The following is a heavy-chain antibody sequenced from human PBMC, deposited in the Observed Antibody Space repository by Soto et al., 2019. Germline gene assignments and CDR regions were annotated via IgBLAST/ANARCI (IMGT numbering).Heavy chain of an antibody. D-gene: IGHD6-6*01. V-gene: IGHV1-2*04. CDR3: ARDQGVAAPQSGYWFDP. CDR2: INPNSGGT. CDR1: GYTFTGYY. Sequence: QVQLVQSGAEVKKPGASVKVSCKASGYTFTGYYMHWVRQAPGQGLEWMGWINPNSGGTNYAQKFQGWVTMTRDTSISTAYMELSRLRSDDTAVYYCARDQGVAAPQSGYWFDPWGQVTLVTVSS. J-gene: IGHJ5*02.